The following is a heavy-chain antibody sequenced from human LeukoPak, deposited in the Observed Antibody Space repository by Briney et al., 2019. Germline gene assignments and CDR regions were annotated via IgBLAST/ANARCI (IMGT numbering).Heavy chain of an antibody. J-gene: IGHJ4*02. Sequence: GGSLRLSCAASGFTFSSYAMSWVRQAPGKGLEWVSAISGSGGSTYYADSVKGRSTISRDNSKNALYLQMNSLRAEDTAVYYCAKDNGHDYGEPFDYWGQGTLVTVSS. CDR3: AKDNGHDYGEPFDY. V-gene: IGHV3-23*01. CDR2: ISGSGGST. CDR1: GFTFSSYA. D-gene: IGHD4-17*01.